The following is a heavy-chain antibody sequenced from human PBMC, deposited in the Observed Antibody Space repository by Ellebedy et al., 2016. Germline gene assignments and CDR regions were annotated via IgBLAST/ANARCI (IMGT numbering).Heavy chain of an antibody. CDR3: ARDYSRSPDTAMVLGRY. J-gene: IGHJ4*02. Sequence: GESLKISCAASGFTFSSYGMHWVRQAPGKGLEWVAVISYDGSNKYYADSVKGRFTISRDNSKNTLYLQMNSLRAEDTAVYYCARDYSRSPDTAMVLGRYWGQGTLVTVSS. CDR2: ISYDGSNK. CDR1: GFTFSSYG. V-gene: IGHV3-30*03. D-gene: IGHD5-18*01.